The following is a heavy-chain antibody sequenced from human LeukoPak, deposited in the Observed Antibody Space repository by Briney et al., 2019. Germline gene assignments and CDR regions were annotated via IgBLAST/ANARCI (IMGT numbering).Heavy chain of an antibody. Sequence: GGSLRLSCVASGFTFSDYAMNWVRQAPGKGLEWVSGISDSGGSTYYADSVKGRCTISRDNSKNTVSLQMNNLRAEDTAVYYCARHDSFIPYWGQGTLVTVTS. CDR3: ARHDSFIPY. CDR1: GFTFSDYA. J-gene: IGHJ4*02. CDR2: ISDSGGST. D-gene: IGHD3-16*02. V-gene: IGHV3-23*01.